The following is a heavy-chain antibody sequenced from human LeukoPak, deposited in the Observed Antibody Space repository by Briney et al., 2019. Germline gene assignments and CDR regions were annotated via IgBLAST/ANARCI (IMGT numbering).Heavy chain of an antibody. J-gene: IGHJ3*02. D-gene: IGHD3-10*01. CDR1: GFTFSSYS. CDR2: ISSSSSTI. CDR3: ARTVGSRRITISHDYAFDI. Sequence: PGGSLRLSCAASGFTFSSYSMNWVRQAPGKGLEWVSYISSSSSTIYYADSVKGRFTISRDNAKNSLYLQMNSLRAEDTAVYYCARTVGSRRITISHDYAFDIWGQGTMVTVSS. V-gene: IGHV3-48*01.